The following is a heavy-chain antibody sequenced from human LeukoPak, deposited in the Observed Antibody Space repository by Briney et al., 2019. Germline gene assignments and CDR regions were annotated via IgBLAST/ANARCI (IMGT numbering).Heavy chain of an antibody. D-gene: IGHD3-22*01. V-gene: IGHV1-2*02. CDR3: TRDHYYDSSGYYYVY. CDR1: GYTFTGYY. J-gene: IGHJ4*01. CDR2: INPNSGGT. Sequence: ASVKVSCKASGYTFTGYYMHWVRQAPGQGLEWMGWINPNSGGTNYAQKFQGRVTMTRDTSISTAYMELSRLRSDDTAVYYCTRDHYYDSSGYYYVYWGQGTLVTVSS.